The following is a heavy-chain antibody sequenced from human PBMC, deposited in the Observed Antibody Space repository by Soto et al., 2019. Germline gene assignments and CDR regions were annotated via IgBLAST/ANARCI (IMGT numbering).Heavy chain of an antibody. J-gene: IGHJ6*02. CDR3: ARDSNPRYYYYGMNV. Sequence: SETLSLTCTVSGGSISSGGYYWSWIRQHPGKGLEWIGYIYYSGSTYYNPSLKSRVTISVDTSKNQFSLKLSSATAADTAVYYCARDSNPRYYYYGMNVWGQGTTVTVSS. CDR2: IYYSGST. V-gene: IGHV4-31*03. CDR1: GGSISSGGYY.